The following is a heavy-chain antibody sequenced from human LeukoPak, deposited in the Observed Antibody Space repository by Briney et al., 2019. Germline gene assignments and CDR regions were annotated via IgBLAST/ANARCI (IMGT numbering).Heavy chain of an antibody. CDR3: AKARYSSGWYLFDY. J-gene: IGHJ4*02. CDR1: GFTFDDYA. V-gene: IGHV3-43D*04. CDR2: ISWDGGST. D-gene: IGHD6-19*01. Sequence: PGGSLRLSCAASGFTFDDYAMHWVRQAPGKGLEWVSLISWDGGSTYYADSVKGRFTISRDNSKDSLYLQVNSLRAEDTALYYCAKARYSSGWYLFDYWGQGTLVTVSS.